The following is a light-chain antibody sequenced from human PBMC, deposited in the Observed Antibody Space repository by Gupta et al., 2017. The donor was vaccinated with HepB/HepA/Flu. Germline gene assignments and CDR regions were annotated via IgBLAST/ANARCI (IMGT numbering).Light chain of an antibody. J-gene: IGLJ3*02. CDR3: CSYAGSSNRLV. V-gene: IGLV2-23*02. Sequence: QSALPQPASVSGSPGQSITISCTGTSSDVGSYNLVSWYQQHPGKAPKLMIYEVSKRPSGGSNRFSGSKSGTTASLTTSGLQAEDEADYYCCSYAGSSNRLVFGGGTKLTVL. CDR1: SSDVGSYNL. CDR2: EVS.